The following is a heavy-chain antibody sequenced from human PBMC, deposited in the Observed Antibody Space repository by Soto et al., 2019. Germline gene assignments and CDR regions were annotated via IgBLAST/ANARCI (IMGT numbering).Heavy chain of an antibody. CDR2: ISYDGSNK. CDR1: GFTFSSYG. Sequence: QVQLVESGGGVVQPGRSLRLSCAASGFTFSSYGMHWVRQAPGKGLEWVAVISYDGSNKYYADSVKGRFTISRDNSKNTLYLQMNSLRAEDTAVYYCAKDLVDGDYVLPSWGQGTLVTVSS. V-gene: IGHV3-30*18. J-gene: IGHJ4*02. D-gene: IGHD4-17*01. CDR3: AKDLVDGDYVLPS.